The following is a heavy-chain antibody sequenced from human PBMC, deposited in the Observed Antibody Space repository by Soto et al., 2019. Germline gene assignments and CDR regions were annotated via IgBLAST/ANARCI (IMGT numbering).Heavy chain of an antibody. CDR1: GDSLSSYY. V-gene: IGHV4-59*01. J-gene: IGHJ4*02. CDR2: IYCSGST. Sequence: PSETLSLTCTVSGDSLSSYYWTWIRQPPGKGLEWIGYIYCSGSTNYNPSLESRVTISVDTSKNQFSLKLSPVTAADTAVYYCARGHPHSTGWALWGQGTPVTVSS. CDR3: ARGHPHSTGWAL. D-gene: IGHD6-19*01.